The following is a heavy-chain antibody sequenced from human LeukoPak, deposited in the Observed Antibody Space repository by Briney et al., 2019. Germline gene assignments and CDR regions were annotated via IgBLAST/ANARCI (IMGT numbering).Heavy chain of an antibody. J-gene: IGHJ4*02. D-gene: IGHD1-26*01. V-gene: IGHV3-30*03. CDR1: GFTFSSYG. Sequence: GGSLRLSCAASGFTFSSYGMHWVRQAPGKGLEWVAVISYDGSNKYYADSVKGRFTISRDNSKNTLYLQMNSLRAEDTAVYYCARVVGAIPYYFDYWGQGTLVTVSS. CDR3: ARVVGAIPYYFDY. CDR2: ISYDGSNK.